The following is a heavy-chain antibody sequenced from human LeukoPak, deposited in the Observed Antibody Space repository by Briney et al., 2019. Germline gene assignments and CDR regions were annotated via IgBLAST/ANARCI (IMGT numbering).Heavy chain of an antibody. CDR1: GFTFSSYE. J-gene: IGHJ4*02. CDR2: ISSSGSTI. Sequence: GGSLRLSCAASGFTFSSYEMNWVRQAPGKGLEWVSYISSSGSTIYYADSVKGRFTISRDNAKNSLYLQMNSLRAEDTAVYYCAREGMITFGGVIVALYYFDYWGQGTLVTVSS. D-gene: IGHD3-16*02. V-gene: IGHV3-48*03. CDR3: AREGMITFGGVIVALYYFDY.